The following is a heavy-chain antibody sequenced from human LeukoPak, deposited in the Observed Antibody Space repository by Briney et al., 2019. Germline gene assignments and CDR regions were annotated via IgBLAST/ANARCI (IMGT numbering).Heavy chain of an antibody. Sequence: SETLSLTCTVSRGSVSSSSYYWGWIRQPPGKGLEWIGSIYYSWNTYYSPSLKSRVTISVDTSKNQFSLKLSSVTAADTAVYDCTRLGWYVPDSWGQGTLVTVSS. J-gene: IGHJ4*02. CDR1: RGSVSSSSYY. CDR2: IYYSWNT. D-gene: IGHD6-19*01. V-gene: IGHV4-39*01. CDR3: TRLGWYVPDS.